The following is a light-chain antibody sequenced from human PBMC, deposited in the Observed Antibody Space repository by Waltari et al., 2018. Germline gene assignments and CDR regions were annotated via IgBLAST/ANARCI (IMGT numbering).Light chain of an antibody. J-gene: IGKJ1*01. CDR2: EAS. CDR1: QSIGKY. CDR3: QNHERLPAT. Sequence: ELLLTQSPGTLSLSPGERATLSRRASQSIGKYLVWYQQKPGQAPRLLMYEASRRATGIPDRFSGSGSGTDFSLTISRLEPEDFAVYYCQNHERLPATFGQGTKVEIK. V-gene: IGKV3-20*01.